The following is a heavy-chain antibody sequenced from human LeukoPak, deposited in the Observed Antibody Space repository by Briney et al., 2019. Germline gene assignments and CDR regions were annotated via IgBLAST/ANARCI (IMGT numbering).Heavy chain of an antibody. J-gene: IGHJ4*02. Sequence: ASVKVSCKASGYTFTGYYMHWVRQAPGQGLEWMGWINPNSGGTNYAQKFQGRVTMTRDTSISTAYMGLSRLRSDDTAVYYCARDRPGDILTGYGDYWGQGTLVTVSS. V-gene: IGHV1-2*02. D-gene: IGHD3-9*01. CDR3: ARDRPGDILTGYGDY. CDR1: GYTFTGYY. CDR2: INPNSGGT.